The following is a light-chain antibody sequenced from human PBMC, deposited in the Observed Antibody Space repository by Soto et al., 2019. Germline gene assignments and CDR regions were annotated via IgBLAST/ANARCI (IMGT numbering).Light chain of an antibody. CDR3: QQYYVTPPT. CDR1: QSVFDSSDNKDY. J-gene: IGKJ4*01. CDR2: WAS. Sequence: DIVMTQSPDSLAVSLGERATINCKYSQSVFDSSDNKDYITWYQQKPGQPPKLLIYWASTRESGVPDRFSGSGSGTDFTLTISSLQAEDVAVYYCQQYYVTPPTFGGGTKLEIK. V-gene: IGKV4-1*01.